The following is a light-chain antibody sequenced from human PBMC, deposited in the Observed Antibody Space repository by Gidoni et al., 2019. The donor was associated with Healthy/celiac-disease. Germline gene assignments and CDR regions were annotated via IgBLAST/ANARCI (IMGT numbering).Light chain of an antibody. V-gene: IGKV4-1*01. Sequence: DIVMTQSPDSLAVSLGERATINCKSSQSVLYSSNNKNHLAWYQQKPGQPPKLLIYWASTREAGVPDRFSGSGSGTDFTLTISSLQAEDVAVYYCQQYYSTPITFXQXTRLEIK. J-gene: IGKJ5*01. CDR3: QQYYSTPIT. CDR1: QSVLYSSNNKNH. CDR2: WAS.